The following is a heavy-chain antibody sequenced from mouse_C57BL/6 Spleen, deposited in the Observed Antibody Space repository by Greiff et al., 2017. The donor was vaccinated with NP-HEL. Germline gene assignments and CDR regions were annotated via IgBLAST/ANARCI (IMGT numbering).Heavy chain of an antibody. V-gene: IGHV5-17*01. Sequence: EVMLVESGGGLVKPGGSLKLSCAASGFTFSDYGMHWVRQAPEKGLEWVAYISSGSSTIYYADTVKGRFTISRDNAKNTLFLQMTSLRSEDTAMYYCATLYGYDGDFDYWGQGTTLTVSS. CDR1: GFTFSDYG. D-gene: IGHD2-2*01. J-gene: IGHJ2*01. CDR2: ISSGSSTI. CDR3: ATLYGYDGDFDY.